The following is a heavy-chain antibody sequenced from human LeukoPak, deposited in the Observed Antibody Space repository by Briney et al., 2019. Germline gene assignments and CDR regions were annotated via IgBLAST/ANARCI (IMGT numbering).Heavy chain of an antibody. CDR3: AKGGYTTSFDP. J-gene: IGHJ5*02. CDR1: GFTFREYS. Sequence: GGSLRLSCAASGFTFREYSMSWVRQAPGKGLEWVSNIRANGGDTYYTGSVKGRFTISRDNSKNTLYLEMNSLRAEDTAVYYCAKGGYTTSFDPWGQGTLVTVSS. CDR2: IRANGGDT. V-gene: IGHV3-23*01. D-gene: IGHD2-15*01.